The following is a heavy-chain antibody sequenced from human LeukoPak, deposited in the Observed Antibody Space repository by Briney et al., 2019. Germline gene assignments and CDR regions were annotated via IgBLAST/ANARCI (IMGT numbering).Heavy chain of an antibody. D-gene: IGHD2-8*01. CDR1: GYTFISYN. V-gene: IGHV1-8*03. CDR2: VNPRSGDA. J-gene: IGHJ4*02. CDR3: ARGVPLGYCTYGVCYPPYYFDY. Sequence: ASVTVSCKASGYTFISYNINWLRQAPGQGLEWMGWVNPRSGDAGYLQKFQGRLTITRDSSIDTAYMDLSGLSSEDTAVYYSARGVPLGYCTYGVCYPPYYFDYWGQGTLVTASS.